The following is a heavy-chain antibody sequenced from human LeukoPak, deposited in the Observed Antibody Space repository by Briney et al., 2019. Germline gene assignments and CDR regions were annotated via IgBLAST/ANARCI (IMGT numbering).Heavy chain of an antibody. CDR3: AREDLYYYDSSGSEYFQH. J-gene: IGHJ1*01. V-gene: IGHV1-2*02. D-gene: IGHD3-22*01. CDR2: INPNSGGT. Sequence: ASVKVSCKASGGTFTGYYMHWVRQAPGQGLEWMGWINPNSGGTNYAQKFQGRVTMTRDTSISTAYMELSRLRSDDTAVYYCAREDLYYYDSSGSEYFQHWGQGTLVTVSS. CDR1: GGTFTGYY.